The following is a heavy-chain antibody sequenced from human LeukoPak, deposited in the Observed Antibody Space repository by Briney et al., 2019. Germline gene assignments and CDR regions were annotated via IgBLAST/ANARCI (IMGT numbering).Heavy chain of an antibody. CDR1: GFTFSSYS. CDR3: ARAVVPAARVFYY. CDR2: INSSSSYI. D-gene: IGHD2-2*01. V-gene: IGHV3-21*01. Sequence: GGSLRLSCAASGFTFSSYSMNWVRQAPGKGLEWVSSINSSSSYIYYADSVKGRFTISRDNAKNSLYLQMNSLRAEDTAVYYCARAVVPAARVFYYWGQGTLVTVSS. J-gene: IGHJ4*02.